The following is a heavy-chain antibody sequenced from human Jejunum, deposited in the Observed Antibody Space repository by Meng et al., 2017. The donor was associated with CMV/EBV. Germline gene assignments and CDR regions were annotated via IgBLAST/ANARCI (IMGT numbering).Heavy chain of an antibody. CDR3: TRGAGEHTAKFDY. J-gene: IGHJ4*02. V-gene: IGHV7-4-1*02. Sequence: CKTSGYTFFDYGINWVRQAPGQRLEWMGWINVYSGNPTYAQDFTGRFVFSLDTSVSTAHLQINSLRAEDTAVYYCTRGAGEHTAKFDYWGQGTLVTVSS. CDR1: GYTFFDYG. D-gene: IGHD5-18*01. CDR2: INVYSGNP.